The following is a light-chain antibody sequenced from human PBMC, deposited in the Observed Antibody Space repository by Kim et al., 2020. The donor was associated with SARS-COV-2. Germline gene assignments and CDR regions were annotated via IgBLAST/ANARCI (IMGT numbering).Light chain of an antibody. CDR3: QQSDDVPYT. CDR2: DAS. J-gene: IGKJ2*01. V-gene: IGKV1-33*01. CDR1: QNISIS. Sequence: EIQMAQSPSSLSASVGDRVTIACQATQNISISLNWCQQRPGKVPKLLIYDASTLQTGVPPRFSGSGSGTDFIFTITSLQPEDIATYYCQQSDDVPYTFGRGTKLEI.